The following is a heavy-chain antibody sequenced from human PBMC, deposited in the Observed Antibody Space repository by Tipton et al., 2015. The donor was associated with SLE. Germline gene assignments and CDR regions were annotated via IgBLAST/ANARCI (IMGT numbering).Heavy chain of an antibody. CDR2: IKQDGSEK. J-gene: IGHJ4*02. CDR3: ARDFSSSWYGLDY. Sequence: SLRLSCAASGFTFSSYWMSWVRQAPGKGLEWVANIKQDGSEKYYVDSVKGRFTISRDNAKNSLYLQMNSLRAEDTAVYYCARDFSSSWYGLDYWGQGTLVTVSS. V-gene: IGHV3-7*03. D-gene: IGHD6-13*01. CDR1: GFTFSSYW.